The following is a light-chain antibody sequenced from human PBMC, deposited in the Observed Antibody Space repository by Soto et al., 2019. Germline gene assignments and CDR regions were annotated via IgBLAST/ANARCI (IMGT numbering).Light chain of an antibody. J-gene: IGKJ4*01. CDR1: QSVSSY. CDR2: AAS. V-gene: IGKV3-20*01. CDR3: QYYVTSPT. Sequence: VLTQPASVSGSPGQSITLSCRASQSVSSYLAWYQQKPGQAPRLLIYAASSRPTGIPDRFSGSGSGTDFTLTISRLEPEDFAIYYCQYYVTSPTFGGGTKVDIK.